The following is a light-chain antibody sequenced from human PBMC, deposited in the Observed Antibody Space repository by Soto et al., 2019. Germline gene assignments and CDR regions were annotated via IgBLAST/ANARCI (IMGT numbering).Light chain of an antibody. Sequence: DIQMTQSPSTLSASVGDRVTSTCRASQSISSWLAWYQQKPGKAPKLLIYKASSLESGVPSRFSCSGSGTEFTLTISSLQPDDFATYYCQQYNSYSRTFGQGTKVDIK. CDR1: QSISSW. V-gene: IGKV1-5*03. CDR2: KAS. CDR3: QQYNSYSRT. J-gene: IGKJ1*01.